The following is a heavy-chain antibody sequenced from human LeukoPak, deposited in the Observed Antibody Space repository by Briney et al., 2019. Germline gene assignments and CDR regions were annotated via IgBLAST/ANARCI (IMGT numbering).Heavy chain of an antibody. CDR2: IKKGGSEK. CDR1: GFTFSSYS. V-gene: IGHV3-7*01. J-gene: IGHJ4*02. D-gene: IGHD5-18*01. Sequence: GGSLRLSCAASGFTFSSYSMNWVRQAPGKGLEWVANIKKGGSEKYYVDSVKGRFTISRDNAKTSLYLHMNSLRAEDTAVYYCARHLSGVTGYTYGRGIDYWGQGTLVTVSS. CDR3: ARHLSGVTGYTYGRGIDY.